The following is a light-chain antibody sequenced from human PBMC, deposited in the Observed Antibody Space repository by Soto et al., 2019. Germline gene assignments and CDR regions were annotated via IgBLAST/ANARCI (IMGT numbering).Light chain of an antibody. CDR3: QQYNNWWT. Sequence: EIVLTQSPGALSRSRGQRAALSARASQSISNNYFAWYQQKPGPPPRLLIYGASNRATGTPDSFSGSGSGTDFTLTISRLEHEDFAVYYCQQYNNWWTFGQGTKVDI. CDR2: GAS. J-gene: IGKJ1*01. V-gene: IGKV3-20*01. CDR1: QSISNNY.